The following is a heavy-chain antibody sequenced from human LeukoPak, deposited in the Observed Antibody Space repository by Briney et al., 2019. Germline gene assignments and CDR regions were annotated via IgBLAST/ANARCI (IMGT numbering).Heavy chain of an antibody. D-gene: IGHD3-10*01. CDR2: IYYSGST. V-gene: IGHV4-59*01. J-gene: IGHJ6*03. CDR1: GGSISSYY. Sequence: PSETLSLTCTVSGGSISSYYWSWIRQPPGEGLEWIAYIYYSGSTNYNPSLKSRVTISADTSNNQISLKLSSVTAADTAVYYFAXXXXXXXSGFYYYMDVWGKGTTVTVSS. CDR3: AXXXXXXXSGFYYYMDV.